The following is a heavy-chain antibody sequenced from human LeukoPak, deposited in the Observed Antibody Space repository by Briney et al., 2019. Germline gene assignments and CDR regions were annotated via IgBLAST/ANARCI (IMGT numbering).Heavy chain of an antibody. V-gene: IGHV1-69*06. Sequence: AASVTVSCKASGGTFSSYAISWVRQAPGQGLEWMGGIIPIFGTANYAQKFQGRVTITADKSTSTAYMELSSLRSEDTAVYYCARETLESMVRGVIIERNYYYMDVWGKGTTVTVSS. CDR1: GGTFSSYA. CDR3: ARETLESMVRGVIIERNYYYMDV. CDR2: IIPIFGTA. D-gene: IGHD3-10*01. J-gene: IGHJ6*03.